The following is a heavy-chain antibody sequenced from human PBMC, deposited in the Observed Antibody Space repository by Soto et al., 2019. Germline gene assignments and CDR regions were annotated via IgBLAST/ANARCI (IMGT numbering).Heavy chain of an antibody. CDR2: IVVGSGNT. Sequence: GASVKASCKASGFTFTSSAVQCVRQARGQRLEWIGWIVVGSGNTNYAQKFQERVTITRDMSTSTAYMELSSLRSEDTAVYYCASVPNYDILTGPRGMDVWGQGTTVTVSS. D-gene: IGHD3-9*01. CDR1: GFTFTSSA. J-gene: IGHJ6*02. V-gene: IGHV1-58*01. CDR3: ASVPNYDILTGPRGMDV.